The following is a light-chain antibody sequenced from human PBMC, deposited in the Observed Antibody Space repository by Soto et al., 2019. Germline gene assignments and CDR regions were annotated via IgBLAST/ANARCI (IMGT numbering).Light chain of an antibody. CDR3: MEARQTPRT. V-gene: IGKV2-28*01. CDR1: QSLLHSNRFSY. CDR2: LTS. Sequence: DIVMTQTPLSLSVTPGEPASISCRSSQSLLHSNRFSYLDWYVQKPGQSPELLIYLTSNRASGVPDNFSGSGSGTDVTLKISKVEAEDVGVYYCMEARQTPRTFGQGPRWIS. J-gene: IGKJ1*01.